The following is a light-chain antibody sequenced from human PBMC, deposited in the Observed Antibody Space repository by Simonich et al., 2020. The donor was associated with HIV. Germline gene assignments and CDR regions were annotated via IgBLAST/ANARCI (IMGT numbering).Light chain of an antibody. CDR3: SSYAGSNNWV. V-gene: IGLV2-8*01. CDR2: EVN. CDR1: SSDVGGYNY. Sequence: QSALTQPPSASGSPGQSVTISCTGTSSDVGGYNYVSWYQQHPGKAPKLIIYEVNKRPSGVPDRFSGSKSGNTASLTVSGLQAEDESDYYCSSYAGSNNWVFGGGTKVTVL. J-gene: IGLJ3*02.